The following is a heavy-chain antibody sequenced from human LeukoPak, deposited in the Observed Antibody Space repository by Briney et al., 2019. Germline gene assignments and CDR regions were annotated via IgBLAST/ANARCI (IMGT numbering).Heavy chain of an antibody. CDR1: GFTFSSHA. V-gene: IGHV3-23*01. CDR2: ISGHGDTT. J-gene: IGHJ4*02. D-gene: IGHD3-10*02. CDR3: ALRGSLF. Sequence: GGSLRLSCAASGFTFSSHAMIWVRQAPGKGLEWVSTISGHGDTTYDADSVKGRFTISRDNSKNTMFLQMSSLRAEDTAIYYCALRGSLFGGQGTLVTVSS.